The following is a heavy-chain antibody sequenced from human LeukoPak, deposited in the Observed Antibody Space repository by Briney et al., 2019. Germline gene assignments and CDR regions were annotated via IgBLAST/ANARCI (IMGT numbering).Heavy chain of an antibody. D-gene: IGHD3-3*01. V-gene: IGHV1-18*01. CDR2: ISAYNGNT. J-gene: IGHJ4*02. CDR3: ARGSDDFWSGYYMDYFDY. CDR1: GYTFTSYG. Sequence: GASVKVSCKASGYTFTSYGISWVRQAPGQGLEWMGWISAYNGNTNYAQKLQGRVTMTTDTSTSTAYMELRSLRSDDTAVYYCARGSDDFWSGYYMDYFDYWGQGTLVTVSS.